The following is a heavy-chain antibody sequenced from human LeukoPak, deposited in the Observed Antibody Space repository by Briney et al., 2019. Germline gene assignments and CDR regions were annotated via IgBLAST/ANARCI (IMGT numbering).Heavy chain of an antibody. D-gene: IGHD3-10*01. J-gene: IGHJ4*02. CDR1: GGSISSYY. CDR3: AAYGSGSYYNGGYFDY. CDR2: IYYSGST. Sequence: SETLSLTCTVSGGSISSYYWSWIRQPPGKGLEWIGYIYYSGSTNYNPSLKSRVTISVDTSKNQFSLKLSPVTAADTAVYYCAAYGSGSYYNGGYFDYWGQGTLVTVSS. V-gene: IGHV4-59*01.